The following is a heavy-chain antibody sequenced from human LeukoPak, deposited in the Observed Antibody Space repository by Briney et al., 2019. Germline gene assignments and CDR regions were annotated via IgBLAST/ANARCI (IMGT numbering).Heavy chain of an antibody. V-gene: IGHV3-23*01. CDR1: RFTFSTYA. CDR2: ITGGGTNT. J-gene: IGHJ4*02. CDR3: AKGTLESCSGSRCYPFDY. Sequence: GGSLRLSCVASRFTFSTYAMARVRQAPGKKLECVAVITGGGTNTYHADSVKGRFTISRDNSKNTLSLQMNSLRVEDTAKYYCAKGTLESCSGSRCYPFDYWGRGTLVTVSS. D-gene: IGHD2-15*01.